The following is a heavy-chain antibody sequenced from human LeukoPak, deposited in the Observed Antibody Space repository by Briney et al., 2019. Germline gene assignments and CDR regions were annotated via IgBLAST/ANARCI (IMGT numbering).Heavy chain of an antibody. D-gene: IGHD1-26*01. Sequence: AGRSLRLSCAASGFSFTSYAMHWVRQAPGKGLEWVAVITHDGSNKFYGDSVTGRFTISRDNSKNSLYLQMNSLRAEDTAVYYCAKDQGDYYYYYYMDVWGKGTTVTVSS. J-gene: IGHJ6*03. CDR3: AKDQGDYYYYYYMDV. CDR1: GFSFTSYA. V-gene: IGHV3-30*18. CDR2: ITHDGSNK.